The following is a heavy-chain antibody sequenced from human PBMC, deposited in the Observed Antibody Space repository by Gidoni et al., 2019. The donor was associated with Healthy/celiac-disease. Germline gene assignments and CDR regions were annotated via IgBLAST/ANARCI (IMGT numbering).Heavy chain of an antibody. D-gene: IGHD3-10*01. CDR3: AREEYYYGSGSPSGYYYGMDV. CDR2: IIPILGIA. J-gene: IGHJ6*02. CDR1: GGTFRSYA. Sequence: QVQLVQPGAEVKQPGSSVKVSCKASGGTFRSYALSWVRQAPGQGLEWMGRIIPILGIANYAQKFQGRVTITADKSTSTAYMELSSLRSEDTAVYYCAREEYYYGSGSPSGYYYGMDVWGQGTTVTVSS. V-gene: IGHV1-69*04.